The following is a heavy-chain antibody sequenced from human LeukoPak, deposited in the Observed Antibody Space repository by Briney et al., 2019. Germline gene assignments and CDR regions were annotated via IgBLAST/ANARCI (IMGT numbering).Heavy chain of an antibody. Sequence: GGSLRLSCAASGFTFNNAWMNWVRQAPGKGLDWVSGVSNSGVNTYYADSVKGRFTISRDNSKNTLYLQMNSLRSDDTAVYYCARGSLVRSSPIGDYWGQGTHVTVSS. D-gene: IGHD6-13*01. V-gene: IGHV3-53*05. CDR2: VSNSGVNT. J-gene: IGHJ4*02. CDR3: ARGSLVRSSPIGDY. CDR1: GFTFNNAW.